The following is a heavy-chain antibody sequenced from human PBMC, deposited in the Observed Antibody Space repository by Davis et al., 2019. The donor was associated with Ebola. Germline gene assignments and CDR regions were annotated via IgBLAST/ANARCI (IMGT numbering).Heavy chain of an antibody. CDR2: IIPILDIT. D-gene: IGHD1-1*01. CDR3: GTASDYYYYGMDV. CDR1: GGAFSSYT. J-gene: IGHJ6*02. Sequence: SVKVSCKASGGAFSSYTISWVRQAPGQGLEWMGRIIPILDITNYAQKFQGRVMITADKSTSTAYMELSSLRSEDTAVYYCGTASDYYYYGMDVWGQGATVTVSS. V-gene: IGHV1-69*02.